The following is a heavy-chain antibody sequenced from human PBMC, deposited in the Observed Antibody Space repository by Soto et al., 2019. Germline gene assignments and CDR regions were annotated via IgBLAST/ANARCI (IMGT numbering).Heavy chain of an antibody. CDR2: FSDSGGRT. J-gene: IGHJ4*02. CDR3: AKVGRTGSSKFDS. Sequence: GGSLRLSCAASGFTFSSYAMSWVRQAPGKGLEWVSGFSDSGGRTSYADSVEGRFTISRDNSKSTLYLHMNSLRAEDTAVYYCAKVGRTGSSKFDSWGQGTLVTVSS. V-gene: IGHV3-23*01. D-gene: IGHD6-6*01. CDR1: GFTFSSYA.